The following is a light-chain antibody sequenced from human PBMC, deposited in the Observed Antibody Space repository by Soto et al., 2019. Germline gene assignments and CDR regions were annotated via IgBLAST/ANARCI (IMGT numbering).Light chain of an antibody. CDR2: GAS. Sequence: DIVLTQSPGTLSLSPGEGATLSCRVSQSIRSNLAWYQQRPGQAPRLLIYGASTRATGIPARFSGSGSGTEFTLTISSLQSEDFAVYYCQQYNNWPETFGQGTKVDIK. CDR3: QQYNNWPET. J-gene: IGKJ1*01. V-gene: IGKV3-15*01. CDR1: QSIRSN.